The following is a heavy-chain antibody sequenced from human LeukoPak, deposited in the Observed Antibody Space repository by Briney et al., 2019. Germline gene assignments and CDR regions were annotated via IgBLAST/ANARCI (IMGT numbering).Heavy chain of an antibody. CDR2: INHSGST. CDR1: GFTFSSYS. V-gene: IGHV4-34*01. Sequence: GSLRLSCAASGFTFSSYSMNWVRQAPGKGLEWIGEINHSGSTNYNPSLKSRVTISVDTSKNQFSLKLSSVTAADTAVYYCARGRGDIVVVVADDNWFDPWGQGTLVTVSS. CDR3: ARGRGDIVVVVADDNWFDP. J-gene: IGHJ5*02. D-gene: IGHD2-15*01.